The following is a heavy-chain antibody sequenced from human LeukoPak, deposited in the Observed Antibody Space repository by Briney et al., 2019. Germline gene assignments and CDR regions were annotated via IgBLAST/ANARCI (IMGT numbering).Heavy chain of an antibody. J-gene: IGHJ4*02. V-gene: IGHV3-23*01. CDR3: AKEVPYYYDSSGYYRYYFDY. CDR1: GFTFSSYA. D-gene: IGHD3-22*01. CDR2: ISGSGGST. Sequence: GGSLRLSCAASGFTFSSYAMSWVRQAPGKGLEWVSAISGSGGSTYYADSVKGRFTISRDNSKNTLYLQMNSLRAEDTAVYYCAKEVPYYYDSSGYYRYYFDYWGQGTLVTVSS.